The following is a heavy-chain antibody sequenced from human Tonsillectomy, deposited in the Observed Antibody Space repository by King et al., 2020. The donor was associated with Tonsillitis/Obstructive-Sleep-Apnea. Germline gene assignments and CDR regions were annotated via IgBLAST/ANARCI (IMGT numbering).Heavy chain of an antibody. CDR3: ARPPTYCSCVSFYSWYYYYMDV. CDR1: GFTFSSYA. V-gene: IGHV3-30*04. CDR2: ISYDGSNT. J-gene: IGHJ6*03. D-gene: IGHD2-15*01. Sequence: VQLVESGGGVVQPGRSLRLSCAASGFTFSSYAMHWVRQAPGKGLEWVAVISYDGSNTYYADSVKGRFTISRDNSKNTLYLQMNSLRAEDTAVYYCARPPTYCSCVSFYSWYYYYMDVWGEGTTVTVSS.